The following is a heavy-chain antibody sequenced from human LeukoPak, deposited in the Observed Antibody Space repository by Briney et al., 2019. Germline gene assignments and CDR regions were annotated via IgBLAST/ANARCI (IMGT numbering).Heavy chain of an antibody. CDR2: IYYSGTT. CDR1: GDSIRSGHYY. D-gene: IGHD6-19*01. CDR3: AREVHQWLVVGYYFDY. Sequence: SETLSLTCTVSGDSIRSGHYYWSWIRQHPGKGLEWIGYIYYSGTTYYNPSLQSRVTISVDTSKNQFSLKLSSVTAADTAVYYCAREVHQWLVVGYYFDYWGQGTLVTVSS. V-gene: IGHV4-31*03. J-gene: IGHJ4*02.